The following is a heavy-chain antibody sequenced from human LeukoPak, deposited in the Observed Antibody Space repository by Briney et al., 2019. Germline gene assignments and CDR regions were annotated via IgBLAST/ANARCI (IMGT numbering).Heavy chain of an antibody. CDR3: VPKGTEGY. V-gene: IGHV3-23*01. CDR1: GFTFSSYA. J-gene: IGHJ4*02. CDR2: ISGSGGST. Sequence: QPGGSLRLSCAASGFTFSSYAMSWVRQAPGKGLEWVSAISGSGGSTYYADSVKGRFSISRDNSKNTLYLQMSSLRPEDTAVYYCVPKGTEGYRGQGTLVTVSS.